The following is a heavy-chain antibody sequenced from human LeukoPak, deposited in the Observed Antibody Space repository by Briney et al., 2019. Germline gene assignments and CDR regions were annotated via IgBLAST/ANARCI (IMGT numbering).Heavy chain of an antibody. J-gene: IGHJ4*02. CDR2: INWNGGST. Sequence: PGGSLRLSCAASGFTFDDYGMSWVPQAPGKGLEWVSGINWNGGSTGYADSVKGRFTISRDNAKNSLYLQMNSLRAEDTALYYCARDLGPITLSGFNYWGQGTLVAVSS. V-gene: IGHV3-20*04. D-gene: IGHD5-12*01. CDR3: ARDLGPITLSGFNY. CDR1: GFTFDDYG.